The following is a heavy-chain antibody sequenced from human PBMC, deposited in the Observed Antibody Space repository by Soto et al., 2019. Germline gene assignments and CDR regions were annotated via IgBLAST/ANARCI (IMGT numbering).Heavy chain of an antibody. V-gene: IGHV3-33*01. J-gene: IGHJ4*02. CDR2: IWYDGSNK. D-gene: IGHD3-3*01. CDR3: ARADFWSGYPIVIPEYYFAY. Sequence: GWSLRLSCAASGFTFSSYGMHWVRQAPGKGLEGVAVIWYDGSNKYYADSVKGRFTISRDNSKNTLYLQMNSLRAEDTAVYYCARADFWSGYPIVIPEYYFAYWGQGTLVTVSS. CDR1: GFTFSSYG.